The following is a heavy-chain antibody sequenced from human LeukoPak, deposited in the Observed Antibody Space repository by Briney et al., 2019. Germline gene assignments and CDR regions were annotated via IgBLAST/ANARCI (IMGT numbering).Heavy chain of an antibody. CDR2: IYYSGST. CDR1: GGSISSYY. Sequence: PSETLSLTCTVSGGSISSYYWSWIRQPPGKGLEWIGYIYYSGSTNYNPSLKSRVTISVDTSKNQFSVKLSSVTAADTAVYYCAADAFVYRSGWYEDYWGQGTLVTVSS. CDR3: AADAFVYRSGWYEDY. J-gene: IGHJ4*02. D-gene: IGHD6-19*01. V-gene: IGHV4-59*01.